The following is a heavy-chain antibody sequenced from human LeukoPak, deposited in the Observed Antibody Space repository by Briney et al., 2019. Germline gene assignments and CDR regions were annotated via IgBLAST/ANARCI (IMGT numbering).Heavy chain of an antibody. CDR3: ARKGRGNSDY. Sequence: GGSLRLSCAASGFTFSSDWMSWVRQAPGKGLEWVANIKQDGSEKYYVDSVKGRFTISRDNAKNSLYLQMNSLRAEDTAVYYCARKGRGNSDYWGQGTLVTVSS. CDR1: GFTFSSDW. J-gene: IGHJ4*02. D-gene: IGHD4-23*01. V-gene: IGHV3-7*01. CDR2: IKQDGSEK.